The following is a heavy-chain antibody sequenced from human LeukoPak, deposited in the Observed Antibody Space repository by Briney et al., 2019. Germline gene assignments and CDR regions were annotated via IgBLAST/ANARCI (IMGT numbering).Heavy chain of an antibody. CDR2: IYYSGNT. J-gene: IGHJ6*03. Sequence: SQNLSLTCTVSGGSVSSGGYYWSWIRQHPGKGLEWIGYIYYSGNTYYNPSLESRLTISLDTSTNQFSLKLGSVTAADTAVYYCATTGYYYYVDVWGKGTTVTVSS. CDR1: GGSVSSGGYY. CDR3: ATTGYYYYVDV. D-gene: IGHD2-8*02. V-gene: IGHV4-31*03.